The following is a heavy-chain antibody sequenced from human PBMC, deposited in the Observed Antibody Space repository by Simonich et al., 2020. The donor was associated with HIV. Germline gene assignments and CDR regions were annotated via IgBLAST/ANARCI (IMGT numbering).Heavy chain of an antibody. D-gene: IGHD6-19*01. CDR1: GGSFSNYY. CDR3: ARSAGWLPLDY. J-gene: IGHJ4*02. Sequence: QVQLQQWGAGLLKPSETLSLTCAVYGGSFSNYYWNWIRQPPGKGLEWIGETNQSENAKYNPSLTRRVTISEDASKNHFSLRLSSVTAADTAVYYCARSAGWLPLDYWGLGTLVTVSS. V-gene: IGHV4-34*02. CDR2: TNQSENA.